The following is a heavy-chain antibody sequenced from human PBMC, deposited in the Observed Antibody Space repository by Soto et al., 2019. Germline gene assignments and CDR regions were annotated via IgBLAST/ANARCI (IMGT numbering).Heavy chain of an antibody. CDR2: IIPIFGTA. V-gene: IGHV1-69*13. J-gene: IGHJ5*02. CDR3: AGLGQAMYP. CDR1: GYTFTTYG. D-gene: IGHD2-2*01. Sequence: SVKVSCKASGYTFTTYGISWVRQAPGQGLEWMGGIIPIFGTANYAQKFQGRVTITADESTSTAYMELSSLRSEDTAVYYCAGLGQAMYPWGQGTLVTVSS.